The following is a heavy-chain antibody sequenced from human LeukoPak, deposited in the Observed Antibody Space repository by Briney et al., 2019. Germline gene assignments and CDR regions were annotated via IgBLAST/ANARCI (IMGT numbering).Heavy chain of an antibody. D-gene: IGHD5-12*01. J-gene: IGHJ6*02. CDR1: GGTFSSYA. V-gene: IGHV1-69*01. CDR2: IIPIFGTA. CDR3: AARGYSGYGPYYYYGMDV. Sequence: GSSAKVSCKASGGTFSSYAISWVRQAPGQGLEWIGGIIPIFGTANYAQKFQGRVTITADESTSTAYMELSSLRSEDTAVYYCAARGYSGYGPYYYYGMDVWGQGTTVTVSS.